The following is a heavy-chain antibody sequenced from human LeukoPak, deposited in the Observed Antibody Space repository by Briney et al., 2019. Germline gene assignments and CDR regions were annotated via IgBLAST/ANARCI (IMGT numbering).Heavy chain of an antibody. V-gene: IGHV1-69*06. J-gene: IGHJ6*03. Sequence: SVKVSCKASGGSFSNYAITWVRQAPGQGLEWMGRIIPIFGATTYARKFQGRVTITADMGSSTAYLELTGLTSEDTALYFCAKQGAVRQDYYMDVWGNGTTVIVSS. D-gene: IGHD3-16*01. CDR1: GGSFSNYA. CDR2: IIPIFGAT. CDR3: AKQGAVRQDYYMDV.